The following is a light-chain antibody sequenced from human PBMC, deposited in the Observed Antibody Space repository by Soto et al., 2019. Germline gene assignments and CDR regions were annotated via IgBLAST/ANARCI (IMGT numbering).Light chain of an antibody. CDR1: TNDVGCYNY. CDR3: SSYAGSNYV. J-gene: IGLJ1*01. Sequence: QSALTQPPSASGSPGQSVTISCTGTTNDVGCYNYVSWYQQHPGKAPKLMIYEVSKRPSGVPDRFSGSKSGNTASLTVSGLQAEDEADYYCSSYAGSNYVFGTGTKLTVL. CDR2: EVS. V-gene: IGLV2-8*01.